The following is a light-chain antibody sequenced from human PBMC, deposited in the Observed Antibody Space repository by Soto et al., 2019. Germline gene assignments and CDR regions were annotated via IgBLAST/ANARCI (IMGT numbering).Light chain of an antibody. CDR2: EVN. Sequence: QSVLTQPASVSGSPGQSITISCTGTGSDIGGYNYVSWYQQHPGKAPKLMIYEVNNRPSGVSDRFSGSKSGNTASLTISGLQAEDEADYYCNSYTTSRTYVFGTGTKVTVL. CDR1: GSDIGGYNY. V-gene: IGLV2-14*01. J-gene: IGLJ1*01. CDR3: NSYTTSRTYV.